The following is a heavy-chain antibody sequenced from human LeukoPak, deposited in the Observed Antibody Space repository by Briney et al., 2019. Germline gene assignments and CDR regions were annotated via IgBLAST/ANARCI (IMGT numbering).Heavy chain of an antibody. Sequence: GGSLRLSCAASGFTFSSYEMNWIRQAPGKGLEWVSYTSSSGSTKYYADSVKGRFTISRDNAKNSLYLQMNSLRAEDTAVYYCAELGITMIGGVWGKGTTVTISS. CDR3: AELGITMIGGV. D-gene: IGHD3-10*02. J-gene: IGHJ6*04. CDR2: TSSSGSTK. CDR1: GFTFSSYE. V-gene: IGHV3-48*03.